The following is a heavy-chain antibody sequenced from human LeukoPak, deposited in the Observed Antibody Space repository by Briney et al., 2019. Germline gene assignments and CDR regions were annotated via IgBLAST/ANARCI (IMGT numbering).Heavy chain of an antibody. CDR1: GGSISSSSYY. D-gene: IGHD3-22*01. CDR2: IYYSGNT. CDR3: ARVTYDSSGYFSLFDY. V-gene: IGHV4-39*07. J-gene: IGHJ4*02. Sequence: PSETLSLTCTVAGGSISSSSYYSGWIRQPPGKGLEWIGSIYYSGNTYYNPSLKSRVTISVDTSKNQFSLKLSSVTAADTAVYYCARVTYDSSGYFSLFDYWGQGTLVTVSS.